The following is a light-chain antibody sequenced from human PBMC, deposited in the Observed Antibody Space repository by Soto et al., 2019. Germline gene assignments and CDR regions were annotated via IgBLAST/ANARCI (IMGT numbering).Light chain of an antibody. CDR1: QSINIW. CDR2: DAS. Sequence: DIQMTQSPSTLSESVGDRVTITCRASQSINIWLAWYQQKAGKAPKLLIYDASTLESGVPSRFSGSGSRTEFTLTISSLQPDDFATYYCQEYNSWRGEWTFGQGTKVEIK. CDR3: QEYNSWRGEWT. V-gene: IGKV1-5*01. J-gene: IGKJ1*01.